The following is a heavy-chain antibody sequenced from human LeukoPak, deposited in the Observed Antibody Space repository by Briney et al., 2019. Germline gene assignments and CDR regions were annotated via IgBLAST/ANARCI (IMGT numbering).Heavy chain of an antibody. V-gene: IGHV3-74*03. J-gene: IGHJ4*02. CDR2: INTVGTTA. CDR1: GFTFSGYW. D-gene: IGHD4-17*01. Sequence: GGSLRLSCAASGFTFSGYWMHWIRQAPGKGLVWVSRINTVGTTATYADSVKGRFTISRDNVKNTLYLQMNSLRAEDTAVYYCARSSWSTVTHFDYWGQGTLVTVSS. CDR3: ARSSWSTVTHFDY.